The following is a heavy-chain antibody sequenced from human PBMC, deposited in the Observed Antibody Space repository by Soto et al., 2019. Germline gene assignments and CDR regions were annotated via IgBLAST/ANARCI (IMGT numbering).Heavy chain of an antibody. CDR1: GYTFTNYG. D-gene: IGHD3-22*01. CDR2: LSAYNGNT. J-gene: IGHJ4*02. CDR3: ARDVGHYYDGSGFKMYFDY. Sequence: QVQLVQSGAEVKKPGASVKVSCKVSGYTFTNYGISWVRQTPGQGLEWMGWLSAYNGNTNYAQKLQGRVTMTTDTSTSTAYMELRSLRSDDTAVYYCARDVGHYYDGSGFKMYFDYWGQGTLVTISS. V-gene: IGHV1-18*01.